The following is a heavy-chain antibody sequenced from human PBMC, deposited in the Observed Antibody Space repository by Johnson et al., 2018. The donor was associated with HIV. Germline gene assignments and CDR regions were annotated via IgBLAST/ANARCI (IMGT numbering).Heavy chain of an antibody. CDR3: ARDRTGGSYPRAFDI. CDR1: GFTFGDYA. D-gene: IGHD1-26*01. CDR2: IYSGDNT. J-gene: IGHJ3*02. V-gene: IGHV3-66*01. Sequence: VQLVESGGGLVQPGRSLRLSCTTSGFTFGDYAMNWVRQAPGKGLEWVSLIYSGDNTKYADSVKGRFIISRDNSKNTLYLQMTSLRAEDTALYYCARDRTGGSYPRAFDIWGQGTMVTVSS.